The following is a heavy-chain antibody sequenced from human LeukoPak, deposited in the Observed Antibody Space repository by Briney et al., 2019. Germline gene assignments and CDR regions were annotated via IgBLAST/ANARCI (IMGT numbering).Heavy chain of an antibody. CDR1: GYTFTSYD. D-gene: IGHD6-13*01. V-gene: IGHV1-8*01. J-gene: IGHJ6*02. CDR3: ARDSSSWYGWYYYYGMDV. Sequence: ASVKVSCKASGYTFTSYDINWVRQATGQGLEWMGWMNPNSGNTGYAQKFQGRVTMTRNTSISTAYMELSSLRSEDTAVYYCARDSSSWYGWYYYYGMDVWGQGTTVTVSS. CDR2: MNPNSGNT.